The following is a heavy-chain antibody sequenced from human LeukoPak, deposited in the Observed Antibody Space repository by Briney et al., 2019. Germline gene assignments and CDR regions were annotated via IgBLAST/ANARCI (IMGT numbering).Heavy chain of an antibody. V-gene: IGHV3-30*18. D-gene: IGHD2-8*01. J-gene: IGHJ4*02. CDR2: ISYDGSNK. CDR3: AKSVYDY. Sequence: GGSLRLSCAASGFTFSSYGMHWVRQASGKGLEWVAVISYDGSNKYYADSVKGRFTISRDNSKNTLYLQMNSLRAEDTAVYYCAKSVYDYWGQGTLVTVSS. CDR1: GFTFSSYG.